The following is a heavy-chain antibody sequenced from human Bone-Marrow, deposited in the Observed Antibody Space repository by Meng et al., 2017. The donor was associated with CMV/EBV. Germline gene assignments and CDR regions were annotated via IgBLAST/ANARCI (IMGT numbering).Heavy chain of an antibody. Sequence: GGSLRLSCAASGFTFSSYAMSWVRQAPGKGLEWVSAISGSGGSTYYADSVKGRFTISRDNSKNTPYLQMNSLRAEDTAVYYCAKAIWYSSGWYYFDYWGQGTLVTVSS. D-gene: IGHD6-19*01. CDR1: GFTFSSYA. V-gene: IGHV3-23*01. CDR2: ISGSGGST. CDR3: AKAIWYSSGWYYFDY. J-gene: IGHJ4*02.